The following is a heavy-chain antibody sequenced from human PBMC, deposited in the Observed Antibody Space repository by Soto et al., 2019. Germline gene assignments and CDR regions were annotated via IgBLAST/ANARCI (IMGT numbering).Heavy chain of an antibody. CDR2: ISGSGGST. V-gene: IGHV3-23*01. J-gene: IGHJ6*02. Sequence: GGSLRLSCAASGFTFSSYAMSWVRQAPGKGLEWVSAISGSGGSTYYADSVKGRFTISRDNSKNTLYLQMNSLRAEDTAVYYCAKVPKYCSGGSCHHYYYYGMDVWGQGTTVTVSS. D-gene: IGHD2-15*01. CDR1: GFTFSSYA. CDR3: AKVPKYCSGGSCHHYYYYGMDV.